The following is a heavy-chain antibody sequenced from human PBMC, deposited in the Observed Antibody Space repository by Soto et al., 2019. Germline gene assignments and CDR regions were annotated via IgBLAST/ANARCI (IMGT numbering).Heavy chain of an antibody. CDR1: GGSISSGDYY. J-gene: IGHJ5*02. D-gene: IGHD3-10*01. V-gene: IGHV4-31*03. CDR2: IYYCGST. Sequence: QVQLQESGPGLVKTSQTLSLTCTISGGSISSGDYYWSWIRQHPGKGLEWIGYIYYCGSTYYNPSLKSRVSISVDTSKNQFSLKLSSVTAADTAGCYCAREVVAYYGSGSYNWFDPWGQGTLVTVSS. CDR3: AREVVAYYGSGSYNWFDP.